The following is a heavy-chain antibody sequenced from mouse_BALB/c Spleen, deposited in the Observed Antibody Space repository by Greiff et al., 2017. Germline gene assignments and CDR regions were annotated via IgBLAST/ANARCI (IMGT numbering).Heavy chain of an antibody. Sequence: EVQLQQSGTVLARPGASVKMSCKASGYTFTSYWMHWVKQRPGQGLEWIGAIYPGNSDTSYNQKFKGKAKLTADKSSSTAYMELRSLTSEDSAVYYCTRWASYWGQGTTLTVSS. CDR2: IYPGNSDT. CDR3: TRWASY. J-gene: IGHJ2*01. CDR1: GYTFTSYW. D-gene: IGHD3-1*01. V-gene: IGHV1-5*01.